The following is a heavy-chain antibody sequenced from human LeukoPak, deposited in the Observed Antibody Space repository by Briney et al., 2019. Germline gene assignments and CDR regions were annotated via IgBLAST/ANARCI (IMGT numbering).Heavy chain of an antibody. V-gene: IGHV1-18*04. J-gene: IGHJ5*02. CDR1: GYTITSYG. CDR2: ISAYNGNT. CDR3: ARGKMVRGVIITYNWFDP. Sequence: ASVKVSCKASGYTITSYGISWVRQAPGQGLEWMGWISAYNGNTNYAQKLQGRVTMTTDTSTSTAYMELRSLRSDDTAVYYCARGKMVRGVIITYNWFDPWGQGTLVTVSS. D-gene: IGHD3-10*01.